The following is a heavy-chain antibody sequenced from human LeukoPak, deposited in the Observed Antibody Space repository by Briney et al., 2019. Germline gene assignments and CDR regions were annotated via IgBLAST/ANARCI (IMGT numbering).Heavy chain of an antibody. CDR1: GGSISSHY. CDR3: AREKGRGDFWSGYYIGWFDP. V-gene: IGHV4-59*11. Sequence: PSETLSLTCTVSGGSISSHYWSWIRQPPGKGLEWIGYIYYSGSTNYNPSLKSRVTISVDTSKNQYSLKLSSVTAADTAVYYCAREKGRGDFWSGYYIGWFDPWGQGTLVTVSS. CDR2: IYYSGST. J-gene: IGHJ5*02. D-gene: IGHD3-3*01.